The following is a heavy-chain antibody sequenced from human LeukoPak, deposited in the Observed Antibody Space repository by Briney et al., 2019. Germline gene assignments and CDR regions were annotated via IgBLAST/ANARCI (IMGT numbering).Heavy chain of an antibody. D-gene: IGHD5-12*01. CDR2: ISSSSSYI. V-gene: IGHV3-21*01. CDR1: GFTFSSYS. CDR3: ARDKVDIVAANWFDP. J-gene: IGHJ5*02. Sequence: GGSLRLSCAASGFTFSSYSMNWVRQAPGKGLVWVSSISSSSSYIYYADSVKGRFTISRDNAKNSLYLQMNSLRAEDTAVYYCARDKVDIVAANWFDPWGQGTLVTVSS.